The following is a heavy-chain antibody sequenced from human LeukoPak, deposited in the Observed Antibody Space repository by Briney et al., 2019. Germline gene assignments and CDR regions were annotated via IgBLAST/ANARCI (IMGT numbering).Heavy chain of an antibody. Sequence: PGGSLRLSCAASGFTVSSNYMSWIRQAPGEGLEWVSYISSSGSTIYYADSVKGRFTISRDNAKNSLYLQMNSLRAEDTAVYYCAKDDTDIPFDYWGQGTLVTVSS. CDR3: AKDDTDIPFDY. V-gene: IGHV3-11*01. CDR1: GFTVSSNY. CDR2: ISSSGSTI. D-gene: IGHD3-9*01. J-gene: IGHJ4*02.